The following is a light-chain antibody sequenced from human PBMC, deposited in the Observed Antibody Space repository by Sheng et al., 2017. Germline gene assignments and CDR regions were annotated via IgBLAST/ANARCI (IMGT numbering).Light chain of an antibody. J-gene: IGKJ2*01. CDR1: QGISSY. Sequence: AIRMTQSPSSFSASTGDRVTITCRASQGISSYLAWYQQKPGKAPKLLIYAASTLQSGVPSRFSGSGSGTDFTLTISCLQSEDFATYYCQQYYSYPRYTFGQGTSWRSN. CDR3: QQYYSYPRYT. V-gene: IGKV1-8*01. CDR2: AAS.